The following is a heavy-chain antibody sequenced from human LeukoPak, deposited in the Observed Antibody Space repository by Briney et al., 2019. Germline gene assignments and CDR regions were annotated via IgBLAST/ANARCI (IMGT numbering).Heavy chain of an antibody. CDR2: INPNSGGT. CDR3: ARGYAPLFSGDY. CDR1: GYTFTGYY. Sequence: ASVKVSCKASGYTFTGYYMNWVRQAPGQGLEWMGWINPNSGGTNYAQKLQGRVTMTTDTSTSTAYMELRSLRSDDTAVYYCARGYAPLFSGDYWGQGTLVTVSS. D-gene: IGHD5-12*01. J-gene: IGHJ4*02. V-gene: IGHV1-2*02.